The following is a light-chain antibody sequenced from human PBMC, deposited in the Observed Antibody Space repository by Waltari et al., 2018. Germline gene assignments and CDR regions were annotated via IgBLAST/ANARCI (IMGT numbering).Light chain of an antibody. CDR2: KVS. Sequence: DVVMTQSPLSLPVTLGQPASISCRSSQSLVHSDGNTYLSWFQQRPGQSPRRLIYKVSNRDSGVPDRFSGSGSGTDFTLKISRVEAEDVGVYYCMQGTHWHITFGPGTKVNIK. CDR3: MQGTHWHIT. CDR1: QSLVHSDGNTY. J-gene: IGKJ3*01. V-gene: IGKV2-30*02.